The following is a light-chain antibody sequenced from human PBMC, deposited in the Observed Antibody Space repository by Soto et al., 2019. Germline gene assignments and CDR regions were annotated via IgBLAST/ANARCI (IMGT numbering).Light chain of an antibody. CDR1: QSLLHSHGYTY. J-gene: IGKJ4*01. Sequence: DIVMTQSPVSLPVTPGEPASISCRSSQSLLHSHGYTYLDWYLRKPGQSPQLLIYMGSTRASGVPDRFSGSGSGTDFTLKISRVEAEDVGVYYCMQALQTPLTFGGGTKVEIK. V-gene: IGKV2-28*01. CDR2: MGS. CDR3: MQALQTPLT.